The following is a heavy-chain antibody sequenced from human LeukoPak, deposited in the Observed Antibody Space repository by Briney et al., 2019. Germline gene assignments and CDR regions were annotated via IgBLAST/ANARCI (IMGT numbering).Heavy chain of an antibody. CDR3: VREMAVVIPAALTPYDY. CDR2: ISAYNGNA. Sequence: GASVTVSCKASGYTFTSYGITWVRQAPGQGLEWLGWISAYNGNAHYAQKFQGRAALTTDTATSTVYMELRTLRSDDTAVYYCVREMAVVIPAALTPYDYWGQGTLVTVSS. V-gene: IGHV1-18*01. D-gene: IGHD2-2*01. J-gene: IGHJ4*02. CDR1: GYTFTSYG.